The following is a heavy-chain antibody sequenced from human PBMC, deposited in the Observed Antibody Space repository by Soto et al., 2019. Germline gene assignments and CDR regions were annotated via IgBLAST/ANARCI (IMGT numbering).Heavy chain of an antibody. D-gene: IGHD2-2*01. Sequence: PGGSLRLSCAASGFTFSSYGMHWVRQAPGKGLEWVAVIWYDGSNKYYADSVKGRFTISRDNSKNTLYLQMNSLRAEDTAVYYCARDMGYCSSTSCYGNWFDPWGQGTLVTVSS. V-gene: IGHV3-33*01. J-gene: IGHJ5*02. CDR3: ARDMGYCSSTSCYGNWFDP. CDR1: GFTFSSYG. CDR2: IWYDGSNK.